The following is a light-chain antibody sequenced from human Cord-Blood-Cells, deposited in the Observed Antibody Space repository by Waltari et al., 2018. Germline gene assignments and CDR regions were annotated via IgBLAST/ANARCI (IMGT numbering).Light chain of an antibody. J-gene: IGLJ2*01. V-gene: IGLV1-44*01. CDR2: SNN. Sequence: QSVLTQPPSASGTPGQRVTISCPGSSSNIGRNTVNWYQHLPGTAPKPLIYSNNQRPSGVPDRFSGSKSGTSASLAISGRQSEDEADYYCAAWDDSLNGVVFGGGTKLTVL. CDR1: SSNIGRNT. CDR3: AAWDDSLNGVV.